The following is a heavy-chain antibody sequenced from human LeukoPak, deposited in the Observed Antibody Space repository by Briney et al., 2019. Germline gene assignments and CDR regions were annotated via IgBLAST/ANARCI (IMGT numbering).Heavy chain of an antibody. CDR2: IYYSGST. D-gene: IGHD5-18*01. CDR1: GGSISSYY. CDR3: ARHVGIHLWSLYFDY. V-gene: IGHV4-59*08. J-gene: IGHJ4*02. Sequence: SETLSLTCTVSGGSISSYYWSWIRQPPGKGLEWIGYIYYSGSTNYNPSLKSRVTISVDTSKNRFSLRLSSVTAADTAVYYCARHVGIHLWSLYFDYWGQGSLVTVSS.